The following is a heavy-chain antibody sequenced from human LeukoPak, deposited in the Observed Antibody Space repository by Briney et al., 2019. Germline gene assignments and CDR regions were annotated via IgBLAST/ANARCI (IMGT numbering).Heavy chain of an antibody. CDR1: GDSIRSSQL. CDR3: ARGHYSGSFDS. V-gene: IGHV4-4*02. Sequence: SGTLSLTCSVSGDSIRSSQLWSWVRQPPGKGLAWIGEVVLSGGTKYNPSFKSRVTRSADQAQNQFYLNLRFVTDADAAFYYCARGHYSGSFDSWGQGTLVTVSS. CDR2: VVLSGGT. D-gene: IGHD3-10*01. J-gene: IGHJ4*02.